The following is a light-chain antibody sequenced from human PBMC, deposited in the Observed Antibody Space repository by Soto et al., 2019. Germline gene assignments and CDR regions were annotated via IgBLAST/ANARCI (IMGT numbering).Light chain of an antibody. CDR2: RAS. CDR1: TSVSSAL. V-gene: IGKV3-20*01. J-gene: IGKJ4*01. CDR3: QQDESSPLT. Sequence: EIVLTQSPETLSLSPGERATLSCRDSTSVSSALLAWYQQKPGQAPRILIYRASTRATGIPDRFTGSGSGTACTLTISRLAPEDFAVYSWQQDESSPLTFGGGTKVEIK.